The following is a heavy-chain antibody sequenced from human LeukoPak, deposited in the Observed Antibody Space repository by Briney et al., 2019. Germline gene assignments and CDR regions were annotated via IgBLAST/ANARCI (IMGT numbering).Heavy chain of an antibody. D-gene: IGHD6-13*01. J-gene: IGHJ4*02. V-gene: IGHV3-9*01. CDR2: ISWNSGSM. CDR1: GFTFDDYA. CDR3: AKSRASIAAAGHFDY. Sequence: LPGVSLRLSCAASGFTFDDYAMHWVRQAPGKGLEWVSGISWNSGSMGYADSVKGRFTISRDNAKNSLYLQMNSLRAEDTALYYCAKSRASIAAAGHFDYWGQGTLVTVSS.